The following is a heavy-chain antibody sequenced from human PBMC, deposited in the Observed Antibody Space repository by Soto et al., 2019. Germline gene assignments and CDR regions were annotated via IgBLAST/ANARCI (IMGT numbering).Heavy chain of an antibody. D-gene: IGHD2-15*01. CDR3: ARVRNYCHFDY. CDR1: GGSISSSNW. CDR2: IYHSGST. Sequence: SETLSLTCAVSGGSISSSNWWSWVRQPPGKGLEWIGEIYHSGSTNYNPSLKSRVTISVDTSKNQFSLKLSSVTAADTAVYYCARVRNYCHFDYWGQGTLVTVSS. J-gene: IGHJ4*02. V-gene: IGHV4-4*02.